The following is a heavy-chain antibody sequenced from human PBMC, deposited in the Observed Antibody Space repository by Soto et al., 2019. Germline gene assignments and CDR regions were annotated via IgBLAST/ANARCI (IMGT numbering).Heavy chain of an antibody. CDR3: ARDGTTGTANFHYAMDV. CDR2: INPNTGGT. CDR1: GYTFTDYY. Sequence: ASVKVSCKASGYTFTDYYIHWVRQAPGQGLEWMGWINPNTGGTNFAQKFQSRVTMARDTSISTAYMELTSLRSDDTAVYYCARDGTTGTANFHYAMDVWGQGTTVTVSS. D-gene: IGHD4-17*01. J-gene: IGHJ6*02. V-gene: IGHV1-2*02.